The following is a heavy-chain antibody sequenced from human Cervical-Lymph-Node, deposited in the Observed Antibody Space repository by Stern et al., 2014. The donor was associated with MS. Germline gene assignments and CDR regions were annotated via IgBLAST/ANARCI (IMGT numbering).Heavy chain of an antibody. D-gene: IGHD4-17*01. CDR1: GYTFSNYG. CDR2: ISNDGGNK. J-gene: IGHJ4*02. Sequence: VQLVQSGGGVVQPGRSLRLSCAASGYTFSNYGMHWVRQAPGKGLEWVAVISNDGGNKHYADSVKGRFTISRDNSKNTLDLQMNSLRAEDTAAYFCAKDMEAYGDYLFDYWGQGTLVTVSS. V-gene: IGHV3-30*18. CDR3: AKDMEAYGDYLFDY.